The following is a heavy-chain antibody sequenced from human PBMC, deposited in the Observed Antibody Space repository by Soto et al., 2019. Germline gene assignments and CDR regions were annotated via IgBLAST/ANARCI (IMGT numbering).Heavy chain of an antibody. D-gene: IGHD3-16*01. CDR1: GFSFSGYA. J-gene: IGHJ6*02. Sequence: GGSLRLSCAASGFSFSGYAMSWVRQAPGKGLEWVSSTSGSGGNTYYTDSVKGRFTISRDNSKNTLYLQLNSLRAEDTAVYYCARKWGGGVYSVITEGVDVWGQGTTVTVSS. CDR2: TSGSGGNT. CDR3: ARKWGGGVYSVITEGVDV. V-gene: IGHV3-23*01.